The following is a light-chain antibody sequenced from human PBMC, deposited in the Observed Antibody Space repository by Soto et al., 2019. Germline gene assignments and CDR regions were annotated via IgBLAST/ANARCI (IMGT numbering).Light chain of an antibody. CDR1: QSVNSN. Sequence: KVMTQSPATLSVSPGERATLSCRASQSVNSNVAWYQQKPGQAPRLLLYGASTRAIGIPARFSGSASGTEFALTISSLQSEDSAVYYGQQYNDWPLSFGGGTKVEI. CDR2: GAS. CDR3: QQYNDWPLS. V-gene: IGKV3-15*01. J-gene: IGKJ4*01.